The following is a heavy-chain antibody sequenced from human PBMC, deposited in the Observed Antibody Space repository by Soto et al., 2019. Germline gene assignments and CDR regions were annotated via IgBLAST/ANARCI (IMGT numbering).Heavy chain of an antibody. J-gene: IGHJ4*02. V-gene: IGHV3-73*01. Sequence: PGGSLRLSCAASGFTFSGSAMHWVRQASGKGLEWVGRIRSKANSYATAYAASVKGRFTISRDDSKNTAYLQMNSLKTEDTAVYFGTSETTSFDYCAQGTVVTVSS. D-gene: IGHD4-17*01. CDR2: IRSKANSYAT. CDR3: TSETTSFDY. CDR1: GFTFSGSA.